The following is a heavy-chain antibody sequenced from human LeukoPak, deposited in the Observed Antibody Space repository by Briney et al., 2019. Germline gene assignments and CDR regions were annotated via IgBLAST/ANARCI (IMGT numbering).Heavy chain of an antibody. CDR1: GFIFDDYA. V-gene: IGHV3-43*02. CDR2: ISGDGGTT. CDR3: AKDIGSGYCAEH. D-gene: IGHD2-8*02. J-gene: IGHJ4*02. Sequence: GGSLRLSCAASGFIFDDYAMHWVRQVPGKGLEWLSLISGDGGTTYYTDSVKGRFTISRDNSKNSLYLQMSSLRVEDTALYYCAKDIGSGYCAEHWGQGTLVTVSS.